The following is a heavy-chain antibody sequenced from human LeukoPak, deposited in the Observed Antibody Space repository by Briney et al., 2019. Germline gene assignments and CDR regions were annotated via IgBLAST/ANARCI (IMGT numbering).Heavy chain of an antibody. CDR2: ITHSGST. J-gene: IGHJ6*02. CDR3: ALGYCSGGSCFNYYYYYGMDV. D-gene: IGHD2-15*01. V-gene: IGHV4-34*01. Sequence: PSETLSLTCAVYGGSFSGYYWSWIRQPPGKGLEWIGEITHSGSTNYNPSLKSRVTISVDTSKNQFSLKLSSVTAADTAVYYCALGYCSGGSCFNYYYYYGMDVWGQGTTVTVSS. CDR1: GGSFSGYY.